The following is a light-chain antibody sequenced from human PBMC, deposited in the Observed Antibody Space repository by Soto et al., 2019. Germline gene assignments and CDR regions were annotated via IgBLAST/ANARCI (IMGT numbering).Light chain of an antibody. CDR3: SSFTRSNSYV. J-gene: IGLJ1*01. Sequence: QSALTQPASVSGSPGQSITISCTGTSSDVGAYNYVSWYHQHPGKVPKLMIYDVSDRPSGVSNRFSGSKSGNTASLTISGLQAEDEADYYCSSFTRSNSYVFGTGTKVTVL. CDR1: SSDVGAYNY. CDR2: DVS. V-gene: IGLV2-14*03.